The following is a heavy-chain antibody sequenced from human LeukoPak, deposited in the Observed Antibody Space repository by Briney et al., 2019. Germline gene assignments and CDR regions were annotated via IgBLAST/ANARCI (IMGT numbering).Heavy chain of an antibody. CDR3: ARDSGGVRIYYYYYGMDV. Sequence: GGSLRLSCAASGFTFSSYWMHWVRQAPGKGLVWVSRINSDGSSTSYADSVKGRFTISRDNAKNTLYLQMNSLRVEDTAVYYCARDSGGVRIYYYYYGMDVWGQGTTVTVSS. D-gene: IGHD3-10*01. V-gene: IGHV3-74*01. CDR2: INSDGSST. CDR1: GFTFSSYW. J-gene: IGHJ6*02.